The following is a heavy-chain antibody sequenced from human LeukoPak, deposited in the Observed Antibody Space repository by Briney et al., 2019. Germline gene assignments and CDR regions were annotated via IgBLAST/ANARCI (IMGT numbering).Heavy chain of an antibody. CDR2: IRGNGATT. Sequence: PGGSLRLSCAASGFTFSSYSMTWVRQAPGKGLEWVAAIRGNGATTDYADSVKGRFTISRDNSESTLYLQMNSLRAEDTAVYYCAKAYHDSGCLIDYWGQGTLVTVSS. CDR1: GFTFSSYS. V-gene: IGHV3-23*01. J-gene: IGHJ4*02. D-gene: IGHD6-19*01. CDR3: AKAYHDSGCLIDY.